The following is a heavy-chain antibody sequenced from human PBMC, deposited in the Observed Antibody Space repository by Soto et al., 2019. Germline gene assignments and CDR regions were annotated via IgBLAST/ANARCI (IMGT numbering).Heavy chain of an antibody. Sequence: QVQLQQWGAGLLKPSETLSLTCAVYGGSFSGYYWSWIRQPPGKGLEWIGEINHSGSTNYNPSLKSRVPISVDTSKNQFSLKLSSVTAADTAVYYCARTGGAARPIYYYYYYYMDVWGKGTTVTVSS. D-gene: IGHD6-6*01. J-gene: IGHJ6*03. V-gene: IGHV4-34*01. CDR1: GGSFSGYY. CDR3: ARTGGAARPIYYYYYYYMDV. CDR2: INHSGST.